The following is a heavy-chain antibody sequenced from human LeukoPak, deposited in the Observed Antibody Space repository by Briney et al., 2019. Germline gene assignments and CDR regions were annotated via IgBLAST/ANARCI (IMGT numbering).Heavy chain of an antibody. CDR2: FDPEYGET. Sequence: ASVKVSCKVSGYTLTELSMHWVRQAPGKGLEWMGGFDPEYGETIYARKFQGGVTMTEDTSTDTAYMELSSLRSEDTAVYYCATPFWGKGMDVWGQGTTVTVSS. CDR1: GYTLTELS. V-gene: IGHV1-24*01. D-gene: IGHD3-16*01. CDR3: ATPFWGKGMDV. J-gene: IGHJ6*02.